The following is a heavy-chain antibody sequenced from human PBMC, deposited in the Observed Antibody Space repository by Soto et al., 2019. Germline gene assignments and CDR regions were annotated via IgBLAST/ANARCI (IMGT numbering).Heavy chain of an antibody. V-gene: IGHV3-23*01. Sequence: GGSLRLSCAASGFTFSSYTMSWVRQAPGKGLEWVSTISGSDGRTYSTDSVKGRFTISRDNSRNTAYLQMNSLRVEDTAVYYCAKGVSQYTPLALFDYWGRGTLVTVSS. J-gene: IGHJ4*02. CDR3: AKGVSQYTPLALFDY. D-gene: IGHD5-18*01. CDR2: ISGSDGRT. CDR1: GFTFSSYT.